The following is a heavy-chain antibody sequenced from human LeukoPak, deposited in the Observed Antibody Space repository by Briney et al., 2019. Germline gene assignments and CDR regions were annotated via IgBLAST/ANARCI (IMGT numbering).Heavy chain of an antibody. CDR3: ASNPPNTGDFYY. Sequence: PGGSLRLSCAASGFSFSTYAMSWVRQAPGKGLEWVSGVNGNGGSTSYADSVKGRFTIFRDNSKNTLYLQMNSLRAEDTAVYYCASNPPNTGDFYYWGLGSLVTVSS. CDR1: GFSFSTYA. J-gene: IGHJ4*02. D-gene: IGHD1-1*01. V-gene: IGHV3-23*01. CDR2: VNGNGGST.